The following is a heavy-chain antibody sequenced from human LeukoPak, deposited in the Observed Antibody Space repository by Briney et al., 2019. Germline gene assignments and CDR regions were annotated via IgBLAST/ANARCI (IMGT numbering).Heavy chain of an antibody. CDR3: ATVHFGYFTF. CDR1: GLTFSDYH. D-gene: IGHD3-3*01. V-gene: IGHV3-11*01. CDR2: ISDNGRTK. Sequence: GGSLRLSCAASGLTFSDYHMSWVRQAPGKGLEWVSHISDNGRTKYYANSVQGRFTVSRDNAKNSLYLQMNSLRADDTAVYYCATVHFGYFTFWGQGTLVPVSS. J-gene: IGHJ4*02.